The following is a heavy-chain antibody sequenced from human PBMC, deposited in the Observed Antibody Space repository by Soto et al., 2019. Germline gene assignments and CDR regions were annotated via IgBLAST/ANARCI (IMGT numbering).Heavy chain of an antibody. CDR2: ISGSGSSR. V-gene: IGHV3-9*01. CDR1: GFTVSSYA. J-gene: IGHJ4*02. Sequence: GGTLRLPFAVSGFTVSSYAMNWVRQAPGKGLEWVSGISGSGSSRGYAGSVKGRFTITRDNAKNSLYLQMNSLRAEDTALYYCAKTIATTGTPYYFDYWGQGTLLTVS. D-gene: IGHD4-17*01. CDR3: AKTIATTGTPYYFDY.